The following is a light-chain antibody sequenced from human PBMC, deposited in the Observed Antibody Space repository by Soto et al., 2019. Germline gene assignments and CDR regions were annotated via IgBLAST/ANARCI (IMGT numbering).Light chain of an antibody. CDR1: PDINIY. CDR3: QQYDILPIT. Sequence: DIRMTQSPSSVFASXGDRGTSSCQATPDINIYLDRYQQKPGKAPNVXXYDASNLEIGGPSRFSGSGSVTHFTCTISSLQTEDIGTYYRQQYDILPITFGRGTRLEIK. J-gene: IGKJ5*01. V-gene: IGKV1-33*01. CDR2: DAS.